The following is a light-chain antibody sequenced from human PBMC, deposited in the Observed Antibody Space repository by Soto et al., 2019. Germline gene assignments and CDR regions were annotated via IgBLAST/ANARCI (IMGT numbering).Light chain of an antibody. CDR3: QSYDRSLSGSV. Sequence: QSVLTQPPSVSGAPGQRVTISCTGSSSNIGAGYDVHWYQQLPGTAPKLLIYGNSNRPSWVPDRFSGSKSGTSASLAITGLQAEDEADYCCQSYDRSLSGSVFGGGSKLTVL. CDR2: GNS. CDR1: SSNIGAGYD. V-gene: IGLV1-40*01. J-gene: IGLJ3*02.